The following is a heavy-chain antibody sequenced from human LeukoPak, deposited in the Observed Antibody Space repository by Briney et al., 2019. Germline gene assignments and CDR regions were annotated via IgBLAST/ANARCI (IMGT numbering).Heavy chain of an antibody. CDR2: IYYSGST. D-gene: IGHD5-18*01. Sequence: SETLSLTCTVSGGSISSSSYYWGWIRQPPGKGLEWIGSIYYSGSTYYNPSLKSRVTISVDTSKNQFSLKLSSVTAADTAVYYCARRSNKGPYSYITNDYWGQGTLVTVSS. J-gene: IGHJ4*02. CDR1: GGSISSSSYY. V-gene: IGHV4-39*01. CDR3: ARRSNKGPYSYITNDY.